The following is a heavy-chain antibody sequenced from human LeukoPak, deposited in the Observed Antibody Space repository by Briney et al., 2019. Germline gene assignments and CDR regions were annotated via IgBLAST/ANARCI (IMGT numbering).Heavy chain of an antibody. V-gene: IGHV4-39*01. CDR3: ARLEGVAAAGPALPL. D-gene: IGHD6-13*01. CDR1: GGSISSSSYY. CDR2: IYYSGST. Sequence: KSSETLSLTCTVSGGSISSSSYYWGWIRQPPGKGLEWIGTIYYSGSTYYNPSLESRVTISVDTSKNQFSLKLSSVTAAGTAVYYCARLEGVAAAGPALPLWGQGTMVTVSS. J-gene: IGHJ3*01.